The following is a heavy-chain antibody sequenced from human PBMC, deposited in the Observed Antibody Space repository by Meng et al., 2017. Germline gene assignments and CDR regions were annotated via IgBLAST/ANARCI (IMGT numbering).Heavy chain of an antibody. D-gene: IGHD4-17*01. Sequence: QGHLQQWGAGLFKPSETLSLTGAVYGGSFSGYYWSWIRQPPGKGLEWIGEINHSGSTNYNPSLKSRVTMSLDTSKNQFSLRLSSVTAADTAVYYCARSHSVTIVAFDYWGQGTLVTVSS. CDR3: ARSHSVTIVAFDY. V-gene: IGHV4-34*01. CDR1: GGSFSGYY. J-gene: IGHJ4*02. CDR2: INHSGST.